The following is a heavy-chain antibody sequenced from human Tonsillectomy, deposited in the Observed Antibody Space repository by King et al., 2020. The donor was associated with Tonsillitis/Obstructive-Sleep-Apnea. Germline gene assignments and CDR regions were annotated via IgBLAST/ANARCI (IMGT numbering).Heavy chain of an antibody. J-gene: IGHJ4*02. Sequence: VQLLESGGGLVQPGGSLRLSCAASGFTFSNYAMSCVRQAPGKGLEWVSLISGSGTTNYADSVKGRFTISRDNSKNTLYLQMNSLRAGDTATYYCAKGPGYDFWSSYLHYFDYWGQGTLVTVSS. CDR2: ISGSGTT. V-gene: IGHV3-23*01. CDR3: AKGPGYDFWSSYLHYFDY. CDR1: GFTFSNYA. D-gene: IGHD3-3*01.